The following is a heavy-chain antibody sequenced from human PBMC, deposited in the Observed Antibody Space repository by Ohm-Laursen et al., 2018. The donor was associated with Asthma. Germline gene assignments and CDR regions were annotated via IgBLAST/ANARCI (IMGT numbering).Heavy chain of an antibody. Sequence: SLRLSCAASGFTFSSYSMNWVRQAPGKGLEWVSYISSASSTIYYADSVKGRFTISRDNAKNSLYPQMNSLRVEDTAVYYCARGILTGRSAMDVWGQGTTVTVSS. J-gene: IGHJ6*02. CDR2: ISSASSTI. D-gene: IGHD3-9*01. CDR1: GFTFSSYS. V-gene: IGHV3-48*01. CDR3: ARGILTGRSAMDV.